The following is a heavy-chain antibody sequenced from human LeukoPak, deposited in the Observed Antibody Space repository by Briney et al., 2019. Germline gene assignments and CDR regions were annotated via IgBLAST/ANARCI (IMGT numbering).Heavy chain of an antibody. CDR3: ARAKYYDSRGYSVREAYDI. CDR1: GFTFSSYG. CDR2: ISHDGNIK. V-gene: IGHV3-30*19. D-gene: IGHD3-22*01. Sequence: GGSLRLSCAASGFTFSSYGMHWVRQAPGKGLEWVAVISHDGNIKYHADSMKDRFTISRDNSRNTLYLQMNNLRPEDTAVYSCARAKYYDSRGYSVREAYDIWGQGTMVTVSS. J-gene: IGHJ3*02.